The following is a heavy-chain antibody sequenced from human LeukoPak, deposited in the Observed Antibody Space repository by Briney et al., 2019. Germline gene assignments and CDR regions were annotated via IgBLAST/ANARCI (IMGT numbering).Heavy chain of an antibody. J-gene: IGHJ4*02. CDR1: GFTFSSYW. CDR2: INPGGSSI. Sequence: GGSLRLSCAASGFTFSSYWMHWVRQVPGKGLVWVARINPGGSSITYADSVKGRFTISRDNAKNTLYLQMDSLRAEDTGVYYCAKVGGSYDYWGQGTLVTVSS. CDR3: AKVGGSYDY. D-gene: IGHD3-16*01. V-gene: IGHV3-74*01.